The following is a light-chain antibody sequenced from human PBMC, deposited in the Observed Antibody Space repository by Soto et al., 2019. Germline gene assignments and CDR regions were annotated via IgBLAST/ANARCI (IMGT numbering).Light chain of an antibody. J-gene: IGKJ1*01. Sequence: DFPMTESPATLSASVGPRVSITCRAGHNVRSRLAWFQQKPGKAPKLLIYDASSLESGVPQRFSGSGSGTEFTLTISSLQTDDFSTYYCQQYHSYCTFCQGTKVDI. CDR2: DAS. CDR3: QQYHSYCT. CDR1: HNVRSR. V-gene: IGKV1-5*01.